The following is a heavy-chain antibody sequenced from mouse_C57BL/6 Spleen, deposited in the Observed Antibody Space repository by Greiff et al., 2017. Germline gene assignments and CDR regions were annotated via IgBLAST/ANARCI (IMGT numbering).Heavy chain of an antibody. D-gene: IGHD2-3*01. CDR3: ARDDGYWFAY. CDR1: GYTFTDYN. J-gene: IGHJ3*01. Sequence: VQLKESGPELVKPGASVKIPCKASGYTFTDYNMDWVKQSHGKSLEWIGDINPNNGGTIYNQKFKGKATLTVDKSSSTAYMELRSLTSEDTAVYYWARDDGYWFAYWGQGTLVTVSA. V-gene: IGHV1-18*01. CDR2: INPNNGGT.